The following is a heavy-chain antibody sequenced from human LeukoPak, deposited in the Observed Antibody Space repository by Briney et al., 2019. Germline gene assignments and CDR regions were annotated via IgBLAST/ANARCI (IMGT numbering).Heavy chain of an antibody. CDR3: ASYGEYYYDSSGYYRLLDY. CDR1: GGSISSSSDY. D-gene: IGHD3-22*01. Sequence: PSETLSLTCTVSGGSISSSSDYWCWIRQPPGKGLVWIGSIYYSGSTYYHPALKSRDTITVDTTKTQCSLTLSSVTAAATAVYYCASYGEYYYDSSGYYRLLDYWGQGTLVTVSS. CDR2: IYYSGST. J-gene: IGHJ4*02. V-gene: IGHV4-39*07.